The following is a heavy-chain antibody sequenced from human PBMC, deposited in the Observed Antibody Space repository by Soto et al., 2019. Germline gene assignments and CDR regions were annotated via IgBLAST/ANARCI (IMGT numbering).Heavy chain of an antibody. D-gene: IGHD4-4*01. J-gene: IGHJ6*02. CDR1: GGTFSSYT. CDR3: ARGYSNYGGLYYGMDV. Sequence: GASVKVSCKASGGTFSSYTISWVRQAPGQGLEWMGRIIPILGIANYAQKFQGRVTITADKSTSTAYMELSSLRSEDTAVYYCARGYSNYGGLYYGMDVWGQGTTVTVSS. V-gene: IGHV1-69*02. CDR2: IIPILGIA.